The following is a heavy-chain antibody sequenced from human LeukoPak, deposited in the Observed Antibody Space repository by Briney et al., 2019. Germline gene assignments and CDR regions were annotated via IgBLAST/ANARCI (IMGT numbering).Heavy chain of an antibody. CDR1: GNTLNDAD. V-gene: IGHV1-8*03. J-gene: IGHJ3*02. Sequence: ASVKVSCKTSGNTLNDADIHWVRQAPGQGLEWMGWINPNSANTNYAQKLQGRVTFTRDTSLGIVYMELSGLKSEDAAVYFCARGDFGEANTALDIWGQGTLVAVSS. D-gene: IGHD4-17*01. CDR3: ARGDFGEANTALDI. CDR2: INPNSANT.